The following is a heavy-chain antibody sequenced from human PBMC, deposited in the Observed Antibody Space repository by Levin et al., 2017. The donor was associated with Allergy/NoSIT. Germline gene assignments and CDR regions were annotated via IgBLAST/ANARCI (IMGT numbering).Heavy chain of an antibody. CDR2: IKQDGSEK. Sequence: GGSLRLSCAASGFTFSSYWMSWVRQAPGKGLEWVANIKQDGSEKYYVDSVKGRFTISRDNAKNSLYLQMNSLRAEDTAVYYCARESGYSSSWPLDYWGQGTLVTVSS. V-gene: IGHV3-7*01. CDR3: ARESGYSSSWPLDY. D-gene: IGHD6-13*01. CDR1: GFTFSSYW. J-gene: IGHJ4*02.